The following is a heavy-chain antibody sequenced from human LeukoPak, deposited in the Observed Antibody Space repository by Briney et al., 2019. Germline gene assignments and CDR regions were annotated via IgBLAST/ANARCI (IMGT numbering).Heavy chain of an antibody. CDR3: TTSIAADGEDY. Sequence: GGSLRLSRAASGFTFSNAWMSWVRQAPGKGLEWVGRIKSKTDGGTTDYAAPVKGRFTISRDDSENTLYLQMNSLKTEDTAVYYCTTSIAADGEDYWGQGTLVTVSS. CDR2: IKSKTDGGTT. CDR1: GFTFSNAW. V-gene: IGHV3-15*01. D-gene: IGHD6-13*01. J-gene: IGHJ4*02.